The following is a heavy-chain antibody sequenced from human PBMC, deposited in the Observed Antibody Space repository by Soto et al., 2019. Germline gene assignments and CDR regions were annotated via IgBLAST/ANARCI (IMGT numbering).Heavy chain of an antibody. CDR2: IYYSGST. J-gene: IGHJ5*02. D-gene: IGHD2-15*01. CDR3: ARHYCSGGSCYRDNWFDP. V-gene: IGHV4-59*08. CDR1: GGSISSYY. Sequence: SETLSLTCTVSGGSISSYYWSWIRQPPGKGLEWIGYIYYSGSTNYNPSLKSRVTISVDTSKNQFSLKLGSVTAADTAVYYCARHYCSGGSCYRDNWFDPWGQGTLVTVSS.